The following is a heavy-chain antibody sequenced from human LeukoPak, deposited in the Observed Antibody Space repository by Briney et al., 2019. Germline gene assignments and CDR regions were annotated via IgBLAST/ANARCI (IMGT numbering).Heavy chain of an antibody. D-gene: IGHD5-18*01. J-gene: IGHJ4*02. CDR1: GGSISSYY. Sequence: SETLSLTCTVSGGSISSYYWSWIRQPPGKGLEWIGYIYYSGSTNYNPYLKSRVTISVETSKNQFSLKLRSVTAADTDVYYCARGAALVTQRYFDYWGQGILVTVSS. V-gene: IGHV4-59*01. CDR2: IYYSGST. CDR3: ARGAALVTQRYFDY.